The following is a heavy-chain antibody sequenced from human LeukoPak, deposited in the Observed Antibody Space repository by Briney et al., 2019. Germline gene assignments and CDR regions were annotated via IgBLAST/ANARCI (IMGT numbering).Heavy chain of an antibody. J-gene: IGHJ4*02. Sequence: GGSLRLSCAASGFTFSSYGMHWVRQAPGKGLEGVAVIWYDGSNKYYADSVKGRFTISRDNSKNTLYLQMNSLRAEDTAVYYCARGGSGSYYSTFDYWGQGTLVTVSS. D-gene: IGHD1-26*01. CDR3: ARGGSGSYYSTFDY. CDR1: GFTFSSYG. CDR2: IWYDGSNK. V-gene: IGHV3-33*01.